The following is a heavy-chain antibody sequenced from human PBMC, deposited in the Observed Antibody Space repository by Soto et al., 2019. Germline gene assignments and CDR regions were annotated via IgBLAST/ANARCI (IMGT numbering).Heavy chain of an antibody. D-gene: IGHD6-13*01. CDR2: IYYSGST. V-gene: IGHV4-31*03. CDR1: GGSISSGGYY. Sequence: KTSETLSLTCTVSGGSISSGGYYWSWIRQHPGKGLEWIGYIYYSGSTYYNPSLKSRVTISVDTSKNQFSLKLSSVTAADTAVYYCARVRNGDSRSWYASWGFDPWGQGTLVTVYS. CDR3: ARVRNGDSRSWYASWGFDP. J-gene: IGHJ5*02.